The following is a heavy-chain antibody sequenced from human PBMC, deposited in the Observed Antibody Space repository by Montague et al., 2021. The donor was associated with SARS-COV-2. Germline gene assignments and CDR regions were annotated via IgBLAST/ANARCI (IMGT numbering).Heavy chain of an antibody. CDR1: GFTFSNFE. V-gene: IGHV3-48*03. CDR3: ATEVKWNGVSDY. D-gene: IGHD1-26*01. Sequence: SLRLSCAASGFTFSNFEMNWVRQAPGKGLEWVSHISNSGNTTYYADSLRGRFTISRDNDKSSVYLQMNNLRDEDTAVYYCATEVKWNGVSDYWGQGTLVTVSS. CDR2: ISNSGNTT. J-gene: IGHJ4*02.